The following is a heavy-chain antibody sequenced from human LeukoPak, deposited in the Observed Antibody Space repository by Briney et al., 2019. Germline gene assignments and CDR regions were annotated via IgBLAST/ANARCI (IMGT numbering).Heavy chain of an antibody. CDR2: IYYSGST. Sequence: SETLSLTCTVSGGSISSSSYYWGWIRQPPGKGLEWIGSIYYSGSTYYNPSLKSRVTISVDTSKNQFSLKLSSVTAADTAVYYCAGLSTAMVRINWGQGTLVTVSS. D-gene: IGHD5-18*01. J-gene: IGHJ4*02. V-gene: IGHV4-39*01. CDR1: GGSISSSSYY. CDR3: AGLSTAMVRIN.